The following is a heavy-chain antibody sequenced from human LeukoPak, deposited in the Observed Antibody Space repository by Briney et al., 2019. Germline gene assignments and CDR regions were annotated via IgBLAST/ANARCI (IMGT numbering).Heavy chain of an antibody. CDR3: ARGWQRYGLAFDI. Sequence: SETLSLTCTVSDDSISDYYRGWIRQPPGKGLEWIGYIHNSETSTYNPSLKSRVTISVDTSKNQFSLKLSSVTAADTAVYYCARGWQRYGLAFDIWGQGTMVTVSS. J-gene: IGHJ3*02. D-gene: IGHD5-18*01. V-gene: IGHV4-59*12. CDR1: DDSISDYY. CDR2: IHNSETS.